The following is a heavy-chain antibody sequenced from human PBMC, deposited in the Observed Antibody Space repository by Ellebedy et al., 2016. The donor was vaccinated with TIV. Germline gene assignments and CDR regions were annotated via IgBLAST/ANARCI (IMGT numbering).Heavy chain of an antibody. CDR2: MYYSGST. J-gene: IGHJ3*02. D-gene: IGHD5-24*01. CDR3: ARGDMTTIMAEI. CDR1: GGSIRSYY. V-gene: IGHV4-59*01. Sequence: MPGGSLRLSCTVPGGSIRSYYWSWIRQPPGKGLEWIAYMYYSGSTTYNPSLKSRVSISVDTSKNQFSLTVTSVTAADTAIYYCARGDMTTIMAEIWGQGTMVTVSS.